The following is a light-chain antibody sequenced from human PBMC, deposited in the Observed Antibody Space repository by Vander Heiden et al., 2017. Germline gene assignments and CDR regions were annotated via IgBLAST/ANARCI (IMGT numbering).Light chain of an antibody. Sequence: QSALTQPPPASGSPGQSVTISCTGTSSDVGGYDYVSWYQQHPGKAPKRMIYEVSKRPSGVPDRFSGSKSGNTASLTVSGLQAEDEADYYCSSYAGSNNVIFGGGTKLTVL. CDR2: EVS. V-gene: IGLV2-8*01. CDR3: SSYAGSNNVI. CDR1: SSDVGGYDY. J-gene: IGLJ2*01.